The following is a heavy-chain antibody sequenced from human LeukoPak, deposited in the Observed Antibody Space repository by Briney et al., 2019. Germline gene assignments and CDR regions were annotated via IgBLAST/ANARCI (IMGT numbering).Heavy chain of an antibody. CDR3: TRDQLAYSGYDTLFHY. D-gene: IGHD5-12*01. Sequence: PGGSLRLSCVASRFTFSDYAMSWVRQAPGKGLEWVAVISFDGSNKYYADSVKGRFTISRDNSKNTLDLQLSSLRPEDTAIYYCTRDQLAYSGYDTLFHYWGQGTLVTVSS. J-gene: IGHJ1*01. CDR1: RFTFSDYA. V-gene: IGHV3-30*04. CDR2: ISFDGSNK.